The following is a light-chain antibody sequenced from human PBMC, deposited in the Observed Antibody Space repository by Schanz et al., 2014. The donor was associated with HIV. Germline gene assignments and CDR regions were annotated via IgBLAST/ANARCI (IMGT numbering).Light chain of an antibody. CDR3: QQYSTYPYT. CDR1: QSIGNS. CDR2: SAS. Sequence: DIQMTQSPSTLSASVGDRVTITCRASQSIGNSLAWFQLKPGRAPKLLIYSASSLQTGVPSTFSGTGSGTEFTLTISNLEPDDFAIFYCQQYSTYPYTFGQGTKLDIQ. J-gene: IGKJ2*01. V-gene: IGKV1-5*03.